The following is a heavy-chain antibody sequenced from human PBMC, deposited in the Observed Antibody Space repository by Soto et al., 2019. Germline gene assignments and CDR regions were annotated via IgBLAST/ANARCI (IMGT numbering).Heavy chain of an antibody. CDR1: GDSISSSTYS. CDR3: ARQGFGATHGLVDV. Sequence: SETLSLTCTVSGDSISSSTYSWGWIRQPPGKGLEYIGTIYYSGKTYYNWPLESRVTMSLGTSKNQFSLRLTSVTVADTALYYCARQGFGATHGLVDVWGQGTTVTVSS. J-gene: IGHJ6*02. V-gene: IGHV4-39*01. CDR2: IYYSGKT. D-gene: IGHD3-10*01.